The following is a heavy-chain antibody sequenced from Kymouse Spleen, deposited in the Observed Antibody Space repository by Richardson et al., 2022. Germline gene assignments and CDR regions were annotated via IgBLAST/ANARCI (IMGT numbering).Heavy chain of an antibody. CDR2: ISSSSSYI. CDR1: GFTFSSYS. Sequence: EVQLVESGGGLVKPGGSLRLSCAASGFTFSSYSMNWVRQAPGKGLEWVSSISSSSSYIYYADSVKGRFTISRDNAKNSLYLQMNSLRAEDTAVYYCARDGGATTYYYYGMDVWGQGTTVTVSS. V-gene: IGHV3-21*03. D-gene: IGHD1-26*01. J-gene: IGHJ6*02. CDR3: ARDGGATTYYYYGMDV.